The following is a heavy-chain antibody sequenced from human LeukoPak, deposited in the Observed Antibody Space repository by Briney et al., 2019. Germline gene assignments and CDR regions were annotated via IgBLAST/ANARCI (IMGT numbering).Heavy chain of an antibody. CDR1: GGSFSGYY. V-gene: IGHV4-34*01. D-gene: IGHD3-22*01. J-gene: IGHJ4*02. CDR2: INHSGST. Sequence: KPSETLSLTCAVYGGSFSGYYWSWIRQPPGKGLEWIGEINHSGSTNYNPSLKSRVTISVDTSKSQFSLKLSSVTAADTAVYYCARLGLEGSSGYSDYWGQGTLVTVSS. CDR3: ARLGLEGSSGYSDY.